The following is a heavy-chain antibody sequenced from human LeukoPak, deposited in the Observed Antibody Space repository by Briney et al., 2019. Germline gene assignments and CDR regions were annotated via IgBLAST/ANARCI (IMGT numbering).Heavy chain of an antibody. V-gene: IGHV3-20*04. J-gene: IGHJ4*02. CDR3: ARDMAPASTIRLYFDY. Sequence: VGSLRLSCAASGFTFDDYGMSWVRQAPGKGLEWVSGINWNGGSTGYADSVKGRFTISRDNAKNSLYLQMNSLRAEDTALYYCARDMAPASTIRLYFDYWGQGTLVTVSS. CDR1: GFTFDDYG. CDR2: INWNGGST. D-gene: IGHD2-2*01.